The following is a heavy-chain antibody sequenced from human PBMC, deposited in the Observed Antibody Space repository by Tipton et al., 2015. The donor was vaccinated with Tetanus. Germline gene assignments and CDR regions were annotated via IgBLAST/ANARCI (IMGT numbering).Heavy chain of an antibody. Sequence: TLSLTCNVSGGSINTGDYYWSWIRQSPGKGLEWIGHVYYSGRTYYNPPLKSRVTILVDTSKSQFSLQLTSVTAADTAVYYCARTTRRWLHPYNWGQGTLVTVSS. J-gene: IGHJ4*02. V-gene: IGHV4-30-4*01. CDR1: GGSINTGDYY. D-gene: IGHD5-24*01. CDR3: ARTTRRWLHPYN. CDR2: VYYSGRT.